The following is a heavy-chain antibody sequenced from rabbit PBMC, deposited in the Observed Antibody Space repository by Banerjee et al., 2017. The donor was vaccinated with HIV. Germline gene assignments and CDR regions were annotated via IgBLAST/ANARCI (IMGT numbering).Heavy chain of an antibody. J-gene: IGHJ4*01. V-gene: IGHV1S40*01. Sequence: QSLEESGGDLVKPGASLTLTCKTSGFSFSSALPMCWVRQAPGKGLEWIASIDTGDGGSYYASWAKGRFTISLDNAQNTVFLQMTSLTVADTATYFCARAVSSGWGGFFNLWGPGTLVTVS. CDR2: IDTGDGGS. CDR3: ARAVSSGWGGFFNL. CDR1: GFSFSSALP. D-gene: IGHD4-1*01.